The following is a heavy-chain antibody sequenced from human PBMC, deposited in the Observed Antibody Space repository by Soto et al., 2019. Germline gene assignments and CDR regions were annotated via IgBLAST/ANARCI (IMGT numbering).Heavy chain of an antibody. D-gene: IGHD1-1*01. CDR3: ARGRYGDY. Sequence: QVHLVQSGAEVKKPGASVKVSCKGSGYAFTTYGIHWVRQAPGQGLEWMGGLSAHNGNTNYAQKLQRRVTVTRDTSTSTAYMELRCLRSDDTAVYYCARGRYGDYWGQGALVTVSS. J-gene: IGHJ4*02. CDR2: LSAHNGNT. V-gene: IGHV1-18*01. CDR1: GYAFTTYG.